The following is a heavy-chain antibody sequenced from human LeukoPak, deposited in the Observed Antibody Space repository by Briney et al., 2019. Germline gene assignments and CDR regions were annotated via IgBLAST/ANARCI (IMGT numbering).Heavy chain of an antibody. CDR2: ISSGGRTM. V-gene: IGHV3-48*03. Sequence: GGSLRLSCAASGFRFSSFEMNWVRLAPGKGLEWVSYISSGGRTMYYADSVKGRFTISRDNAKDSLYLHMNSLGVEDTGVYFCARGASWIQLWQFDHWGQGTQVTVSS. J-gene: IGHJ4*02. CDR1: GFRFSSFE. D-gene: IGHD5-18*01. CDR3: ARGASWIQLWQFDH.